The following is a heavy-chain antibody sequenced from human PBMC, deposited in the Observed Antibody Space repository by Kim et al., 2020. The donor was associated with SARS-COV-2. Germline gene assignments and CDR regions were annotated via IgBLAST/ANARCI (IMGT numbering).Heavy chain of an antibody. Sequence: GGSLRLSCAASGFTFSSYGMHWVRQAPGKGLEWVAVISYDGSNKYYADSVKGRFTISRDNSKNTLYLQMNSLRAEDTAVYYCAKDLYYYGSGSPYYFNYWGQGTLLTLSA. D-gene: IGHD3-10*01. CDR3: AKDLYYYGSGSPYYFNY. J-gene: IGHJ4*02. CDR2: ISYDGSNK. V-gene: IGHV3-30*18. CDR1: GFTFSSYG.